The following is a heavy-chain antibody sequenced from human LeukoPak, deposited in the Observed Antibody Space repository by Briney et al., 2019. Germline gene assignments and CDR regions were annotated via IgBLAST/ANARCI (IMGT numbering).Heavy chain of an antibody. CDR2: KNLEGREK. J-gene: IGHJ4*02. V-gene: IGHV3-7*03. CDR1: GYTFSSYW. Sequence: PGGSLRLSCAASGYTFSSYWLSWVRKAPGEGLEWVANKNLEGREKYYVDSVRGRFTISRDNAKNSLYLQVHSLRAEDTALYYCAKGKRIPMVRGGHRGYFDYWGQGTLVTVSS. CDR3: AKGKRIPMVRGGHRGYFDY. D-gene: IGHD3-10*01.